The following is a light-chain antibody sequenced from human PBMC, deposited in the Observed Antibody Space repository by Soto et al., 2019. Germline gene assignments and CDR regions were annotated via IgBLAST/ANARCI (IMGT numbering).Light chain of an antibody. CDR3: CSFAGGTTFWL. CDR2: EVA. CDR1: SSDVGSYNL. J-gene: IGLJ3*02. V-gene: IGLV2-23*02. Sequence: QSALTQPASVSGSPGQSITISCTGPSSDVGSYNLVSWYQQYPGKAPKLLIYEVAKRPSGVSNRFSGSKSGSTASLTVSGLQAEDEADYHCCSFAGGTTFWLFGGGTKVTVL.